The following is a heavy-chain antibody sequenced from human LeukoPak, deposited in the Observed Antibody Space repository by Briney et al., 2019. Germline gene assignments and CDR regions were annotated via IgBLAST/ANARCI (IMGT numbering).Heavy chain of an antibody. CDR3: ARGSSGEC. J-gene: IGHJ4*02. V-gene: IGHV4-61*02. CDR1: GGSISSGSYY. CDR2: IYTSGST. Sequence: PSQTLSLTCTVSGGSISSGSYYWSWIRQPAGKGLEWIGRIYTSGSTNYNPSLKSRVTISVDTSKNQFSLKLSSVTAADTAVYYCARGSSGECWGQGTLVTVSS. D-gene: IGHD1-26*01.